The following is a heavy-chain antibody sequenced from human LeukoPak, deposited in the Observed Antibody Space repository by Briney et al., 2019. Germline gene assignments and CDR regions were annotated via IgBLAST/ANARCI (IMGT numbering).Heavy chain of an antibody. V-gene: IGHV6-1*01. CDR1: GDSVTSSRAA. CDR2: TYYRSKWYN. D-gene: IGHD2-21*02. Sequence: SQTLPLTCAISGDSVTSSRAAWNWIRQSPSRGLEWLGRTYYRSKWYNDYSVSVKSRIDINADTSKNQFSLQLNSVTPEDTAMYYCTRAGGDSWYFDYWGQGTLVTVSS. J-gene: IGHJ4*02. CDR3: TRAGGDSWYFDY.